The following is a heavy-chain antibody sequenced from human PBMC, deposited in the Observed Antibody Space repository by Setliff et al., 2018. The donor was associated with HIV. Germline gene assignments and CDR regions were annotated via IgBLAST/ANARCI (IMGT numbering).Heavy chain of an antibody. D-gene: IGHD3-22*01. V-gene: IGHV1-69*13. CDR1: GGTSSSYA. CDR2: IIPIFGTP. CDR3: ARDSVSGYYYADY. Sequence: SVKVSCKTSGGTSSSYAISWVRQAPGQGLEWMGGIIPIFGTPNYAQKFQGRVTITADESTSTAYIELSSLRSEETAVYYCARDSVSGYYYADYWGQGTLVTVSS. J-gene: IGHJ4*02.